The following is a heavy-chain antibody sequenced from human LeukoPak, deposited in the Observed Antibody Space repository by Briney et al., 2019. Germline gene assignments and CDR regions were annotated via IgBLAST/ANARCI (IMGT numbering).Heavy chain of an antibody. V-gene: IGHV4-30-2*01. J-gene: IGHJ4*02. CDR3: ARARKPPYFDY. CDR2: IYHSGST. Sequence: SGTLSLTCAASGGTISSGGYSWSWIRQPPGKGLEWIGYIYHSGSTYYNPSLKSRVTISVDRSKNQFSLKLSSVTAADTAVYYCARARKPPYFDYWGQGTLVTVSS. CDR1: GGTISSGGYS.